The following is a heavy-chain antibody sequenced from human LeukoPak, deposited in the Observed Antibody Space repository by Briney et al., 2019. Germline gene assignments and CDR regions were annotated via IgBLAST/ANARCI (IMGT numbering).Heavy chain of an antibody. CDR1: GFTFSSYW. J-gene: IGHJ4*02. Sequence: PGGSLRLSCAASGFTFSSYWMSWVRQAPGKGLEWVANIKQDGSEKYYVDAVKGRFSISRDNAKNSLYLQMNSLRAEDTAVYYCARVTYDSDRNYWGQGTLVTVSS. CDR3: ARVTYDSDRNY. V-gene: IGHV3-7*01. CDR2: IKQDGSEK. D-gene: IGHD3-22*01.